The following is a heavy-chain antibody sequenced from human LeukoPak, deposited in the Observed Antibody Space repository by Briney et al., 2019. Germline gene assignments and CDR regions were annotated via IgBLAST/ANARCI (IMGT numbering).Heavy chain of an antibody. V-gene: IGHV3-30-3*01. CDR3: AREGYYGSGSPPSLYFDY. D-gene: IGHD3-10*01. Sequence: GGSLRLSCAASGFTFRNYVIHWVRQAPGKGLEWVAVTSSDLNVKLHADSVKGRFTISRDNSRSTLYLQMNSLRPEDTAIYYCAREGYYGSGSPPSLYFDYWGQGTLVTVSS. CDR1: GFTFRNYV. CDR2: TSSDLNVK. J-gene: IGHJ4*02.